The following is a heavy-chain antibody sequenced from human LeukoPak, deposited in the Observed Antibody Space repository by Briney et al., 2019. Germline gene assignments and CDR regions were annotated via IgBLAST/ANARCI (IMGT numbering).Heavy chain of an antibody. V-gene: IGHV1-2*02. Sequence: ASVKVSCKASGYTFTGYYIHWVRQAPGQGLEWMGWINPNSGGTNYAQKFQGRVAMTRDTSISTAYMGLNRLRSDDTAVYYCARAGEILLYFGETLYDQEFNWFDPWGQGTLVTVSS. CDR2: INPNSGGT. J-gene: IGHJ5*02. CDR1: GYTFTGYY. CDR3: ARAGEILLYFGETLYDQEFNWFDP. D-gene: IGHD3-10*01.